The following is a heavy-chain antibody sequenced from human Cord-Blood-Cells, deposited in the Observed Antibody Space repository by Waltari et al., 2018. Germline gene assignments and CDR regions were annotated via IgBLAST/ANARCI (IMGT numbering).Heavy chain of an antibody. CDR1: GYSISSGYY. J-gene: IGHJ4*02. V-gene: IGHV4-38-2*01. CDR2: IYHSGST. D-gene: IGHD3-22*01. CDR3: AKADSSGYYFDY. Sequence: QVQLQESGPGLVKPSETLSLTCAVSGYSISSGYYWGWIRQPPGKGLEWIGSIYHSGSTYYNPSLTSRVTISVDTSKSQFSLKLSSVTAADTAVYYCAKADSSGYYFDYWGQGTLVTVSS.